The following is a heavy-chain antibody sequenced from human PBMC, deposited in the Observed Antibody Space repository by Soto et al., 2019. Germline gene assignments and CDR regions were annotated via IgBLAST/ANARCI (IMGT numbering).Heavy chain of an antibody. CDR3: VEGWNDF. D-gene: IGHD1-1*01. J-gene: IGHJ4*02. V-gene: IGHV3-15*01. CDR1: GFMFSSAW. Sequence: EVQMVQSGGDLVKPGGSLRLSCVTSGFMFSSAWMSWVRQAPGKGLEWVARSKSKADGGARDYAAPVKGRFTISRDDSKNTVYLQMNSLRAEDTAVYYCVEGWNDFWGQGTLVTVSS. CDR2: SKSKADGGAR.